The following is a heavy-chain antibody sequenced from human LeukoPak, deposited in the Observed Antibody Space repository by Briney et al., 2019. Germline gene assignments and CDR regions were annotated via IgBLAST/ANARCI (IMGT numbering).Heavy chain of an antibody. CDR1: GYTFTGYY. Sequence: GASVKVSCKASGYTFTGYYMHWVRQAPGRGLEWMGWINPNSGGTNYAQKFQGRVTMTRDTSISTAYMELSRPRSDDTAVYYCARGGIARYCSSTSCYTGNDYWGQGTLVTVSS. V-gene: IGHV1-2*02. CDR2: INPNSGGT. D-gene: IGHD2-2*02. J-gene: IGHJ4*02. CDR3: ARGGIARYCSSTSCYTGNDY.